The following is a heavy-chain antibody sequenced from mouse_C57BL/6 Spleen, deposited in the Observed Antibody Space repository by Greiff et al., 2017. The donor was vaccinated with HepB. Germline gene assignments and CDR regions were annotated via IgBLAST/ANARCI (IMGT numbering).Heavy chain of an antibody. CDR3: AYYYGSSDAMDY. CDR2: IHPNSGST. Sequence: QVQLQQPGAELVKPGASVKLSCKASGYTFTSYWMHWVKQRPGQGLEWIGMIHPNSGSTNYNEKFKSKATLTVDKSSSTAYMQLSSLTSEDSAVYYCAYYYGSSDAMDYWGQGTSVTVSS. CDR1: GYTFTSYW. J-gene: IGHJ4*01. D-gene: IGHD1-1*01. V-gene: IGHV1-64*01.